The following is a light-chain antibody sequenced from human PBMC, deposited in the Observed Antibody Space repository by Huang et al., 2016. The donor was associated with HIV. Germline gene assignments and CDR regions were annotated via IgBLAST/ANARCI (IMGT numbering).Light chain of an antibody. Sequence: EIVLTQSPDTLSLSPGEGATLSCRASQSINNNYLAWVQQTPGQPPRLLIYVASSRATGIPDRFSGSGSGTDFNLTISRLETEDFAMYFCQYYGTSPQTFGQGTKLDIK. CDR3: QYYGTSPQT. V-gene: IGKV3-20*01. J-gene: IGKJ2*01. CDR1: QSINNNY. CDR2: VAS.